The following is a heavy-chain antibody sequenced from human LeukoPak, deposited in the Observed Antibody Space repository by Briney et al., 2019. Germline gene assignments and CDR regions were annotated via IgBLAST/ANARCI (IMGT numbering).Heavy chain of an antibody. J-gene: IGHJ5*02. D-gene: IGHD6-19*01. Sequence: GGSLRLSCAASGFAFSSYSMNWVRQAPGKGLEWVSYISSGSSSIYYADSVRGRFTISRDNDKNSLYLQLNSLRDEDTAVYYCARVVAGIDWFDPWGQGTLVTVSS. CDR2: ISSGSSSI. V-gene: IGHV3-48*02. CDR3: ARVVAGIDWFDP. CDR1: GFAFSSYS.